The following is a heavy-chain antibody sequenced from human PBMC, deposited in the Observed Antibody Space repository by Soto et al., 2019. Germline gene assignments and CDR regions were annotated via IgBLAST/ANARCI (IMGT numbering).Heavy chain of an antibody. J-gene: IGHJ5*02. CDR1: AYIFTTYW. D-gene: IGHD5-12*01. V-gene: IGHV5-51*01. CDR2: IYPTDSDT. Sequence: RESLKISCXGSAYIFTTYWIGWVRQMPGKGLELMGIIYPTDSDTRYSPSFQGQVTISADKSISTAYLQWSSLRASDTAMYYCAIHSTGYEDSWGQGTLVTVSS. CDR3: AIHSTGYEDS.